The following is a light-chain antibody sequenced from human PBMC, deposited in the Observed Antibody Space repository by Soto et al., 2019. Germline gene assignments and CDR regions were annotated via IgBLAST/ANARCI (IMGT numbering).Light chain of an antibody. V-gene: IGLV2-23*03. J-gene: IGLJ1*01. CDR2: EGS. CDR1: SSDVGGYNL. CDR3: CSYAGFSSVV. Sequence: QSALTQPASVSGSPGQSITISCTGTSSDVGGYNLVSWYQQHPGRIPKLIIYEGSKRPSGVSYRFSASKSGNTASLTISGLQPEDEADYYCCSYAGFSSVVFGSGTKVTVL.